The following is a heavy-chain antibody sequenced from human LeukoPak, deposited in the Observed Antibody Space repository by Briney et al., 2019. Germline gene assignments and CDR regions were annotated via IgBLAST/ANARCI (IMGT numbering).Heavy chain of an antibody. CDR2: IYSSGRT. D-gene: IGHD6-19*01. V-gene: IGHV4-4*07. CDR1: GGSITTYY. Sequence: SETLSLTCTVSGGSITTYYWSWIRQPAGKGLEWIGNIYSSGRTDYNPSLKSRVSMSVDTSKNQFSLKLSSVTAADTAVYYCARSPGITVTAHPRFDFWGQGALVTVSS. J-gene: IGHJ4*02. CDR3: ARSPGITVTAHPRFDF.